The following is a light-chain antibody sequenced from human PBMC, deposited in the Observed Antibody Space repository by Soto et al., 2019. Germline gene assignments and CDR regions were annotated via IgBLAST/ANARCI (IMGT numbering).Light chain of an antibody. CDR3: QQRSNWPSVT. V-gene: IGKV3-11*01. Sequence: ESVLTQSPATLSLSPGDRATLSCRASQSITNSLAWYRHQPGQPPRLLIYDASKRATGIPARFIGSGTGTHFTLTISSREPEDFGLYYCQQRSNWPSVTCRGGTKVEIK. J-gene: IGKJ4*02. CDR1: QSITNS. CDR2: DAS.